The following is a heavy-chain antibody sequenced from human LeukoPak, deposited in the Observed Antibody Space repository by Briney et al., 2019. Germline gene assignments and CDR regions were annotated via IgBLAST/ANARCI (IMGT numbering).Heavy chain of an antibody. CDR2: INPHSATT. J-gene: IGHJ4*02. CDR3: ARDQSASLNYFDY. Sequence: GASVKVSCKASGYTFISWYIHWVRQAPGQGLEWMGIINPHSATTTYAQSFQGRLTMTRDASTSTVYMELSRLKSEDTAMYYCARDQSASLNYFDYWGQGTLVTVSS. CDR1: GYTFISWY. V-gene: IGHV1-46*01.